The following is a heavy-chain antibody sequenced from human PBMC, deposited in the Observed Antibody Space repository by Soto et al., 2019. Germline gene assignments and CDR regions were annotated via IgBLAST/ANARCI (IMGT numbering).Heavy chain of an antibody. CDR3: ARERGRRYCSSTSCYGFSYYYGMDV. J-gene: IGHJ6*02. D-gene: IGHD2-2*01. CDR1: GGSISSYY. V-gene: IGHV4-59*01. CDR2: IYYSGST. Sequence: SETLSLTCTVSGGSISSYYWSWIRQPPGKGLEWIGYIYYSGSTNYNPSLKSRVTISVDTSKNQFSLKLSSVTAADTAVYYCARERGRRYCSSTSCYGFSYYYGMDVWGQGTTVTVPS.